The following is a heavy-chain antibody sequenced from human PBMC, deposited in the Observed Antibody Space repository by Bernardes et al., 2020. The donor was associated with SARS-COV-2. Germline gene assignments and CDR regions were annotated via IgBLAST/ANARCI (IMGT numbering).Heavy chain of an antibody. V-gene: IGHV1-2*02. CDR3: ASLYYGSGSYRFDY. Sequence: ASVKVSCKASGYTFTGYYMHWVRQAPGQGLEWMGWINPNSGGTNYAQKFQGRVTMTRDTSISTAYMELSRLRSDDTAVYYCASLYYGSGSYRFDYWGQGTLVTVSS. CDR2: INPNSGGT. D-gene: IGHD3-10*01. J-gene: IGHJ4*02. CDR1: GYTFTGYY.